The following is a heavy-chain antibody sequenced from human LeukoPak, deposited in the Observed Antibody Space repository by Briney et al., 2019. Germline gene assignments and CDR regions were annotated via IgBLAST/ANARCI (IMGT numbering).Heavy chain of an antibody. V-gene: IGHV3-53*01. CDR3: ARTASWGIMDGYLDY. J-gene: IGHJ2*01. CDR2: IYIVGNT. Sequence: VGSLSLSRAASVFSVSVSYLNSVRQAPGKGLEWVSFIYIVGNTYYADSVKGRFTISRDISENTLYLQMNTLRVEDTAVYYCARTASWGIMDGYLDYWGRGTLVVVSS. CDR1: VFSVSVSY. D-gene: IGHD3-16*01.